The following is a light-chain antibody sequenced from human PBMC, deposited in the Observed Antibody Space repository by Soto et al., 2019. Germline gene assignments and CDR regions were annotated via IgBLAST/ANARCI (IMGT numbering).Light chain of an antibody. CDR3: SSYTYTSTPWM. Sequence: QSALTQPRSVSGSPGQSVTISCTATTSDIGAFNYFSWYQQHLGKAAKLIIYDVTKRPSGVPARFSGSKSGDTACLNISGLQAEDEADYHCSSYTYTSTPWMFAGGTKLTVL. V-gene: IGLV2-11*01. CDR2: DVT. J-gene: IGLJ3*02. CDR1: TSDIGAFNY.